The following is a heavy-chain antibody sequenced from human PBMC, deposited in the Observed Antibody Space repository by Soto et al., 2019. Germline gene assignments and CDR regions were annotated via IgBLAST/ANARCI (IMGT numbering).Heavy chain of an antibody. D-gene: IGHD5-12*01. J-gene: IGHJ4*02. CDR2: ISVYSGNT. Sequence: QVQLVQSGAEVKKPGASVTVSCKASGYTFTSYGISWVRQAPGQGLEWMRWISVYSGNTTYAQKLQGRIIMTTDTSTSTPYMELRSLTSDDTGVYCCARVGWDGYHHYCGLGTLVTLS. CDR1: GYTFTSYG. CDR3: ARVGWDGYHHY. V-gene: IGHV1-18*01.